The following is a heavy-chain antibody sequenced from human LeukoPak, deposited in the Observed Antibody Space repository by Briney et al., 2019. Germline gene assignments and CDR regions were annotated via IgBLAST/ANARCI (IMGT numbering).Heavy chain of an antibody. CDR2: IWNDGSNK. Sequence: GGSLRLSCAASGFTLSNCVMSWVRQAPGKGLEWVAIIWNDGSNKNYADSVKGRYTTSRDNSKNTLYLQMNDLRAEDTAVYYCARDRGSGWFNGFDIWGQGTMVTVSS. J-gene: IGHJ3*02. CDR3: ARDRGSGWFNGFDI. D-gene: IGHD6-19*01. CDR1: GFTLSNCV. V-gene: IGHV3-33*08.